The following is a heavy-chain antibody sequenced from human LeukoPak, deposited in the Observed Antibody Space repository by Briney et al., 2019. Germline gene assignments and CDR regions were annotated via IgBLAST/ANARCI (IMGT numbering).Heavy chain of an antibody. CDR2: IWYDGSNK. CDR1: GFTFSSYG. Sequence: GGSLRLSCAASGFTFSSYGMHWVRQAPGKGLEWVAVIWYDGSNKYYADSVKGRFTISRDNSKNTLYLQMNSLRAEDTAVYYCAKSGLTYSSGWHTEFDYWGQGTLVTVSS. D-gene: IGHD6-19*01. CDR3: AKSGLTYSSGWHTEFDY. J-gene: IGHJ4*02. V-gene: IGHV3-30*02.